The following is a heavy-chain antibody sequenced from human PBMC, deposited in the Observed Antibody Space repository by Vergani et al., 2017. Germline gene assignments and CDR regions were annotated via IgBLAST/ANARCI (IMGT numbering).Heavy chain of an antibody. V-gene: IGHV3-30-3*01. Sequence: QVQLVESGGGVVQPGRSLRLSCAASGFTFSSYAMHWIRQAPGKGLEWVAVISYDGSNKYYADSVKGRFTISRDNSKNTLYLQMNSLRAEDTAVYYCARDYYDSSGYGDYWGQGTLVTVSS. CDR3: ARDYYDSSGYGDY. CDR2: ISYDGSNK. CDR1: GFTFSSYA. J-gene: IGHJ4*02. D-gene: IGHD3-22*01.